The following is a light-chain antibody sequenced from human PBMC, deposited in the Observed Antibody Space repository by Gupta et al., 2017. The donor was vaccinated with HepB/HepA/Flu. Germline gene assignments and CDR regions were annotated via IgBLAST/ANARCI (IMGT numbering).Light chain of an antibody. CDR1: NSNIGAGYD. J-gene: IGLJ2*01. V-gene: IGLV1-40*01. CDR3: PSYDSSLSGSV. Sequence: QSVLTQPPAVFGAPGQRVPISCTGSNSNIGAGYDVPWYQKLPGTAPKILIHGNSNRPSGVPDRFSGSKSGTSASLAITGLQAEDEADYYCPSYDSSLSGSVFGGGTKLTVL. CDR2: GNS.